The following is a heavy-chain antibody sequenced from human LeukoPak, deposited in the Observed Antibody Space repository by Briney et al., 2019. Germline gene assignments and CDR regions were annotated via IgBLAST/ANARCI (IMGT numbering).Heavy chain of an antibody. J-gene: IGHJ5*02. Sequence: GGSLRLSCAASGFTFSSYAMSWVRQAPGKGLEWVSDISGSGGNTYYADSVKGRFTTSRDNSTNTLYLQMYSLRAEDTGVYYCAKDRTGTSGPNWFEPWGQGTPVTVSS. CDR2: ISGSGGNT. CDR1: GFTFSSYA. CDR3: AKDRTGTSGPNWFEP. V-gene: IGHV3-23*01. D-gene: IGHD1-14*01.